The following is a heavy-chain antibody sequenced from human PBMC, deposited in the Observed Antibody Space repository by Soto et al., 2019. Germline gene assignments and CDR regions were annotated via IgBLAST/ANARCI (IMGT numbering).Heavy chain of an antibody. V-gene: IGHV3-72*01. CDR1: GFSLSDHY. J-gene: IGHJ4*02. CDR2: SRNTANSYPT. Sequence: EVQLVESGGGLVQPGGSLRLSCTASGFSLSDHYVYWVRQAPGTGLDWVGRSRNTANSYPTEFSASVSGRLTISRDDSRTSLFLQMDSLTSEGSAMCYCSRVSVDPGTYAVDYWGQGTLVTVSS. CDR3: SRVSVDPGTYAVDY. D-gene: IGHD3-16*01.